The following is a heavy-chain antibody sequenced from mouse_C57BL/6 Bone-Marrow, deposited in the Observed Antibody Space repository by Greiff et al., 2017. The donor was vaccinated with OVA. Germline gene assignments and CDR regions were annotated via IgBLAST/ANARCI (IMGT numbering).Heavy chain of an antibody. CDR3: ASPGYYYGRYWDGAMDY. D-gene: IGHD1-1*01. V-gene: IGHV1-55*01. Sequence: QVQLKQPGAELVKPGASVKMSCKASGYTFTSYWITWVKQRPGQGLEWIGDIYPGSGSTNYNEKFKSKATLTVDTSSSTAYMQLSSLTSEDSAVYYCASPGYYYGRYWDGAMDYWGQGTSVTVSS. CDR1: GYTFTSYW. J-gene: IGHJ4*01. CDR2: IYPGSGST.